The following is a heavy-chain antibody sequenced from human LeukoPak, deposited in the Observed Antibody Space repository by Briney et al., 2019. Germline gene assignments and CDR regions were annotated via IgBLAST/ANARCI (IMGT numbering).Heavy chain of an antibody. D-gene: IGHD6-13*01. V-gene: IGHV3-23*01. CDR1: GFTFDNYR. CDR2: LSGSGGST. J-gene: IGHJ2*01. CDR3: AKAAAPGGYWYFDL. Sequence: PGGSLRLSCAASGFTFDNYRMSWVRQAPGKGLEWVSALSGSGGSTHYADSVQGRFTISRDNSKNTLYLQANSLGAEDTAIYYCAKAAAPGGYWYFDLWGRGTLVTVSS.